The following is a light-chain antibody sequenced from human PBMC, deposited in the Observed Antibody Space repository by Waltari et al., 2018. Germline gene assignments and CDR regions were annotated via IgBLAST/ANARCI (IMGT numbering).Light chain of an antibody. CDR2: AAS. Sequence: EIVLTQSPGTLSLSPGEGATLSCRASQSVSSSYLAWYQQKPGQAPRLLIYAASSRATGIPDRCSGSGSGTDFTLIISRLEPEDFAVYYCQHYGYSLWTFGHGTKVEIK. CDR3: QHYGYSLWT. CDR1: QSVSSSY. V-gene: IGKV3-20*01. J-gene: IGKJ1*01.